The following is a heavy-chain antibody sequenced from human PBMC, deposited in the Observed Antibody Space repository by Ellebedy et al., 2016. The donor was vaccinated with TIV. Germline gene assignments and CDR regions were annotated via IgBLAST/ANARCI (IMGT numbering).Heavy chain of an antibody. CDR2: LYPDGRE. D-gene: IGHD1-26*01. CDR1: KFTVSYNY. J-gene: IGHJ4*02. CDR3: ARDSRPNIGSL. V-gene: IGHV3-66*01. Sequence: GGSLRLSCAASKFTVSYNYMNWVRQAPGKGPEWVSILYPDGREFYSESVTGRFIISRDNSKNTLYLQMNSLRSEDTAVYFCARDSRPNIGSLWGQGTLVTVSS.